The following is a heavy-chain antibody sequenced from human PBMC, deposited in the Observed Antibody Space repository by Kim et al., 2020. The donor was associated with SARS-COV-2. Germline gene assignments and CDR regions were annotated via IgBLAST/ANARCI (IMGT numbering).Heavy chain of an antibody. J-gene: IGHJ6*02. V-gene: IGHV4-59*13. Sequence: SETLSLTCTVSGGSISSYYWSWIRQPPGKGLEWIGYIYYSGSTNYNPSLKSRVTISVDTSKNQFSLKLSSVTAADTAVYYCARDKFTMVRGVIIPYLRSMDVWGQGTTVTVSS. CDR1: GGSISSYY. CDR2: IYYSGST. CDR3: ARDKFTMVRGVIIPYLRSMDV. D-gene: IGHD3-10*01.